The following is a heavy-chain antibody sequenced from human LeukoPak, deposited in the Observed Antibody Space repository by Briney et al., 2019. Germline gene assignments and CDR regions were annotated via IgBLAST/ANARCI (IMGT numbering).Heavy chain of an antibody. V-gene: IGHV4-59*01. CDR1: GGSISNYY. Sequence: SETLSLTCTVSGGSISNYYWSWIRQPPGKGLECIGYIYHTGSTSYNPSLKSRVTISVDTSKNQFSLKLSSVTGADTAVYYCARVKGNYQNWFDPWGQGTLVTVSS. CDR2: IYHTGST. CDR3: ARVKGNYQNWFDP. D-gene: IGHD1-7*01. J-gene: IGHJ5*02.